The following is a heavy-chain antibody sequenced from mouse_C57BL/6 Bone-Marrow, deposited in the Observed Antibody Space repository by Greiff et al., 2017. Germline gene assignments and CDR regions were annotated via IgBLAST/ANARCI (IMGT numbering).Heavy chain of an antibody. CDR3: ARGHYGSRGDAMDY. V-gene: IGHV5-16*01. J-gene: IGHJ4*01. D-gene: IGHD1-1*01. CDR1: GFTFSDYY. Sequence: EVQLVESEGGLVQPGSSMKLSCTASGFTFSDYYMAWVRQVPEKGLEWVANINYDGSSTYYLDSLKSRFIISRDNAKNILYLQMSSLKSEDTATYYCARGHYGSRGDAMDYWGQGTPVTVSS. CDR2: INYDGSST.